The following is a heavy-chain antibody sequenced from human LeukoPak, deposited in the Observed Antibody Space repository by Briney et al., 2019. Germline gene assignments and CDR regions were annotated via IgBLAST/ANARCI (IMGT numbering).Heavy chain of an antibody. D-gene: IGHD1-26*01. CDR2: FDPEDGET. CDR1: GYTLTELS. V-gene: IGHV1-24*01. CDR3: ATGTEWELLFDY. J-gene: IGHJ4*02. Sequence: ASVKVSCKVSGYTLTELSMHWVRQAPGKGLEWMGGFDPEDGETIYAQEFQGRVTMTEDTSTDTAYMELSSLRSEDTAVYYCATGTEWELLFDYWGQGTLVTVSS.